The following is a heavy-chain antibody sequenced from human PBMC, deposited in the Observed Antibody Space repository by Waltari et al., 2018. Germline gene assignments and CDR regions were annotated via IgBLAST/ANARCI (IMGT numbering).Heavy chain of an antibody. CDR1: GXTFGNYG. CDR2: MSKXGSIT. D-gene: IGHD1-1*01. J-gene: IGHJ4*02. Sequence: EVQLVESGGGLXQPGGSLRLSXAASGXTFGNYGMYWVRQAPGKGVVGVSLMSKXGSITSYAASVKXRFXISXXXAXNTLYLQXXXLRAXDTAGYYCAXXLGVPGYXGQGTLVTVXS. V-gene: IGHV3-74*01. CDR3: AXXLGVPGY.